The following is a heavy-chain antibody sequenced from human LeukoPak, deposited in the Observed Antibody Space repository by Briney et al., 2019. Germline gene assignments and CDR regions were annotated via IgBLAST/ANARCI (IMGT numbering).Heavy chain of an antibody. CDR1: GFTFSSYA. J-gene: IGHJ4*02. D-gene: IGHD6-13*01. CDR3: ARGPLDWYSSPDY. V-gene: IGHV3-30-3*01. Sequence: GGSLRLSCAASGFTFSSYAMHWVRQAPGKGLEWVAVISYDGSNKYYADSVKGRFTISRDNSKNTLYLQMNSLRAEVTAVYYCARGPLDWYSSPDYWGQGTLVTVSS. CDR2: ISYDGSNK.